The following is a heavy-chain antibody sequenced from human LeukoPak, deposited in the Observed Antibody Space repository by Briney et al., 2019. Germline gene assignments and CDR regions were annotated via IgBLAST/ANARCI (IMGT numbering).Heavy chain of an antibody. J-gene: IGHJ4*02. CDR1: GFSFSSFP. Sequence: GGSLRLSCVASGFSFSSFPMVWVRQAPEKGLEFVSAIGSDGGGIEYADSVKGRFTISRDNSKKTMYLQMNSLRAEDTAVYYCAKSSSFSSSSYYFDYWGLGTLVTVSS. V-gene: IGHV3-23*01. CDR2: IGSDGGGI. D-gene: IGHD6-6*01. CDR3: AKSSSFSSSSYYFDY.